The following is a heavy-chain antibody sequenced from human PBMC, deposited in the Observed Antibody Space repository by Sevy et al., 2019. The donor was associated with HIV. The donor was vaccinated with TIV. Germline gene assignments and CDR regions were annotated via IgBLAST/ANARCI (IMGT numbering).Heavy chain of an antibody. J-gene: IGHJ4*02. V-gene: IGHV1-2*02. CDR3: ARGRGEDGLLYRDY. CDR2: IYPNSGDT. D-gene: IGHD3-3*01. Sequence: ASGKVSCKTSGYTFAAYYIHWVRQAPGQGLEWLGWIYPNSGDTSYAQKFQGSVTVTRVTSISTVYRELNRLRYDDTAVYYCARGRGEDGLLYRDYWGQGTLVTVSS. CDR1: GYTFAAYY.